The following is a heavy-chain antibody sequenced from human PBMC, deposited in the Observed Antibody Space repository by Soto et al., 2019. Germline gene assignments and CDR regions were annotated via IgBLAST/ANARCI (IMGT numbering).Heavy chain of an antibody. V-gene: IGHV4-59*13. CDR1: GGSISSYY. Sequence: SETLSLTCTVSGGSISSYYWSWIRQPPGKGLEWIGYIYYSGSTNYNPSLKSRVTISVDTSKNQFSLKLSSVTAADTAVYYCARQYSRSWNFDYWGQGTLVTVSS. CDR3: ARQYSRSWNFDY. CDR2: IYYSGST. J-gene: IGHJ4*02. D-gene: IGHD6-13*01.